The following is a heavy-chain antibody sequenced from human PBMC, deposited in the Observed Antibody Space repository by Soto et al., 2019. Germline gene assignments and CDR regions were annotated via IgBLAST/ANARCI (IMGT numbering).Heavy chain of an antibody. CDR2: IWYDGSNK. CDR3: ARSMGLGVGATTKTKSHYYYGMDV. CDR1: GFTFSSYG. Sequence: QPGGSLRLSCAASGFTFSSYGMHWVRQAPGKGLEWVAVIWYDGSNKYYADSVKGRSTISRDNSKNTLYLQMNSLRAEDTAVYYCARSMGLGVGATTKTKSHYYYGMDVWGQGTTVTVSS. V-gene: IGHV3-33*01. J-gene: IGHJ6*02. D-gene: IGHD1-26*01.